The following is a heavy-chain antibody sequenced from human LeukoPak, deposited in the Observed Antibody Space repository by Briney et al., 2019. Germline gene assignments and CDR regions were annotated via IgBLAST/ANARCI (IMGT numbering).Heavy chain of an antibody. V-gene: IGHV1-69*06. CDR3: ARDLLGSSSGMYYYYLDV. J-gene: IGHJ6*03. CDR1: GGTFSSYA. CDR2: IIPIFGTA. D-gene: IGHD6-6*01. Sequence: SVKVSCKASGGTFSSYAISWVRQAPGQGLDWMGRIIPIFGTANYAQKFQGRVTITADKSTSTAYMELSSLRSKDTAVYYCARDLLGSSSGMYYYYLDVWGKGTTVTVSS.